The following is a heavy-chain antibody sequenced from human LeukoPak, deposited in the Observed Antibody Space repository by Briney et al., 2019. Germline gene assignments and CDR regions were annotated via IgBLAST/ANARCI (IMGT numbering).Heavy chain of an antibody. CDR1: GYTFTSYG. CDR2: ISAYNGNT. D-gene: IGHD3-22*01. J-gene: IGHJ4*02. CDR3: ARGLSSVFAYYYDSSGYYPFDY. Sequence: ASVKVSCKASGYTFTSYGISWVRQAPGQGLEWMGWISAYNGNTNYAQKVQGRVTMTTDTSTSTAYMELRSLRSDDTAVYYCARGLSSVFAYYYDSSGYYPFDYWGQGTLVTVSS. V-gene: IGHV1-18*01.